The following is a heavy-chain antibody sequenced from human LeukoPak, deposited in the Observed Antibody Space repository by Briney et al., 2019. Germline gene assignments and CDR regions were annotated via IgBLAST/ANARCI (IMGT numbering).Heavy chain of an antibody. Sequence: GGSLRLSCAASGFTFSGYGMHWVRQAPGKGLEWVAVISYDGSNKYYADSVEGRFTISRDNSKNTLYLQMNSLRAEDTAVYYCAKGGASGWLFDYWGQGTLVTVSS. CDR3: AKGGASGWLFDY. J-gene: IGHJ4*02. CDR2: ISYDGSNK. V-gene: IGHV3-30*18. D-gene: IGHD6-19*01. CDR1: GFTFSGYG.